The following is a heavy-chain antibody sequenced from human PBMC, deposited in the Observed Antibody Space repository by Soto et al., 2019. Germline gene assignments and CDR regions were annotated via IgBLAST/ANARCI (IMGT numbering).Heavy chain of an antibody. D-gene: IGHD2-15*01. CDR3: AKDTGRGGGSVFDY. CDR1: GFIFSNYA. Sequence: PGGSLRLSCAPSGFIFSNYAMSWLRQARGKGLEWVSAISGSGADTYYTESVKGRFTISRDNFKNTLYLQMNSLRAEDTAVYYCAKDTGRGGGSVFDYWGQGTLVTVSS. J-gene: IGHJ4*02. V-gene: IGHV3-23*01. CDR2: ISGSGADT.